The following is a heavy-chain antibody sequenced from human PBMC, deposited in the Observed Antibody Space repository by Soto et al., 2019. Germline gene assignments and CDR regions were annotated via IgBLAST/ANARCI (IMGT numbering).Heavy chain of an antibody. V-gene: IGHV3-7*03. J-gene: IGHJ4*02. D-gene: IGHD5-12*01. CDR3: ARDYVGYSGYVTAFDY. CDR1: GFTFSSYW. CDR2: IKQDGSEK. Sequence: EVQLVESGGGLVQPGGSLRLSCAASGFTFSSYWMSWVRQAPGKGLEWVANIKQDGSEKYYVDSVKGRFTISRDNAKNSLYLQMNSLRAEDTAVHYCARDYVGYSGYVTAFDYWGQGTLVTVSS.